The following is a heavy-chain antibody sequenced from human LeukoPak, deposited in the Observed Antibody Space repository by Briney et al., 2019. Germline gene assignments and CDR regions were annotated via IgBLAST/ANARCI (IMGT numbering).Heavy chain of an antibody. D-gene: IGHD5-24*01. V-gene: IGHV1-8*01. CDR1: GYTFTSYD. Sequence: GASVKVSFKASGYTFTSYDINWVRQATGQGLEWMGWMNPNSGNTGYAQKFQGRVTMTRNTSISTAYMELSSLRSEDTAVYYCARGRIRRDGYNFGYWGQGTLVTVSS. CDR3: ARGRIRRDGYNFGY. CDR2: MNPNSGNT. J-gene: IGHJ4*02.